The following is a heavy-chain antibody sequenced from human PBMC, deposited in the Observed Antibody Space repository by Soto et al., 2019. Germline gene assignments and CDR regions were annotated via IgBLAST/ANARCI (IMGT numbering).Heavy chain of an antibody. D-gene: IGHD3-16*01. Sequence: PGGSLRLSWAASGFKFSNYAMSWVRQAPGKGLEWVSLISATGGGTYYADSVKGRFTISRDNSHNTLYLQVHSLTAEDTAVYYCAQDRRAGGNSFFYFDF. J-gene: IGHJ5*01. V-gene: IGHV3-23*01. CDR2: ISATGGGT. CDR1: GFKFSNYA. CDR3: AQDRRAGGNSFFYFDF.